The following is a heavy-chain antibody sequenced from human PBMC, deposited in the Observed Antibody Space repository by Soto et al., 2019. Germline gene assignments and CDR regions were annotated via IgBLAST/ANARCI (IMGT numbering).Heavy chain of an antibody. CDR1: GGSISSYY. CDR3: AREGYCSGGSCYSPVDY. Sequence: QVQLQESGPGLVKPSETLSLTCTVSGGSISSYYWSWIRQHPGKGLTWIGYIYYSGSTNYNPSLKSIVTISVDTSKNPFSLKLRSVTAADTAVYYAAREGYCSGGSCYSPVDYWGQGTLVTVSS. V-gene: IGHV4-59*01. CDR2: IYYSGST. J-gene: IGHJ4*02. D-gene: IGHD2-15*01.